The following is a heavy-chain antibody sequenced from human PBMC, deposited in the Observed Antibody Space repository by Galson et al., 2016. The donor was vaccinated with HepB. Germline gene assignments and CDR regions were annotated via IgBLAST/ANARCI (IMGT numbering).Heavy chain of an antibody. CDR1: SFTFKDAW. D-gene: IGHD3-16*01. CDR2: IKRKNESEAT. J-gene: IGHJ6*02. CDR3: TAQGAV. Sequence: SLRLSCAASSFTFKDAWMSWVRQAPGKGLEWVARIKRKNESEATDYAAPVKGSVVISRDDSISTLFLQLTSLKIEDTGVYYCTAQGAVWGRGTTVTVSS. V-gene: IGHV3-15*07.